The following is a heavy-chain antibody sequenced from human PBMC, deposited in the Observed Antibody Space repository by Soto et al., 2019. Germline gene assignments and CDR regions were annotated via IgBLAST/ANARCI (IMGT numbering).Heavy chain of an antibody. CDR1: GGSFSGYY. D-gene: IGHD6-19*01. J-gene: IGHJ4*02. CDR3: ARGLYSSGWYIPYFGY. V-gene: IGHV4-34*01. Sequence: QVQLQQWGAGLLKPSETLSLTCAVYGGSFSGYYWSWIRQPPRKGLEWIGEINHSGSTNYNPSLKGRVTISVDTAKNQFSLMLSSVAAADPAVYYCARGLYSSGWYIPYFGYWGQGTLVTVSS. CDR2: INHSGST.